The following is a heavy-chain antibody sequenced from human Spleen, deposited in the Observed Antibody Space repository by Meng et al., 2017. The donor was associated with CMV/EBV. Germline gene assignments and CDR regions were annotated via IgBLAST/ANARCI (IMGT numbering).Heavy chain of an antibody. CDR2: SNPQSGET. D-gene: IGHD2/OR15-2a*01. CDR1: GYPFSDFF. CDR3: ARGVKLFSTRDWYFDV. V-gene: IGHV1-2*06. Sequence: GYPFSDFFICVVRQATGQRLEWMGRSNPQSGETKESEEFQGSVTMTRDTATSTAFLEVTSLTSDDTALYYCARGVKLFSTRDWYFDVWGRGTLVTVSS. J-gene: IGHJ2*01.